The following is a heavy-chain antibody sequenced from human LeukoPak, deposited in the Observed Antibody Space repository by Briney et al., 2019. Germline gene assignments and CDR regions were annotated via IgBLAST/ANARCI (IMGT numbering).Heavy chain of an antibody. V-gene: IGHV4-59*01. Sequence: SETLSLTCTVSGGSISTYYWSWIRQSPGRGLEWIGYIHKSGTTNYNPSLKSRVTSSVDTSNNQFSLKLSSVTAADTAVYYWARARADYDILTGYYHDCFDYWGQGTRVTVSS. CDR2: IHKSGTT. CDR3: ARARADYDILTGYYHDCFDY. J-gene: IGHJ4*02. D-gene: IGHD3-9*01. CDR1: GGSISTYY.